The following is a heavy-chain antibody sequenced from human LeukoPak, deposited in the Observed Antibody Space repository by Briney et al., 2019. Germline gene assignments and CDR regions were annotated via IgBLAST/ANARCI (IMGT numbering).Heavy chain of an antibody. Sequence: GRSLRLSCAASRFSFSNYAMHWVRQDSGRGLEWLAVISHDGINTYYADSVKGRFTISRDNSKNTLYLQINSLRAEDTAIYYCARRGYYDSSGYDYWGQGTLVTVSS. CDR2: ISHDGINT. D-gene: IGHD3-22*01. CDR3: ARRGYYDSSGYDY. V-gene: IGHV3-30*03. CDR1: RFSFSNYA. J-gene: IGHJ4*02.